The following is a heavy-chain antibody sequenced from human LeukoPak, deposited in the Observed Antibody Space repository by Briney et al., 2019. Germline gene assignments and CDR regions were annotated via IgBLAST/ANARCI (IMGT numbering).Heavy chain of an antibody. CDR2: ISGSGGST. CDR1: GFTFSRYA. J-gene: IGHJ4*02. CDR3: AKDSLPGYSSSWNYFDY. V-gene: IGHV3-23*01. D-gene: IGHD6-13*01. Sequence: PGGSLRLSCAASGFTFSRYAMSCVRQAPGKGLECVSAISGSGGSTYYADSVKGRFTISRDNSKNTLYLQMNSLRAEDTAVYYCAKDSLPGYSSSWNYFDYWGQGTLVTVSS.